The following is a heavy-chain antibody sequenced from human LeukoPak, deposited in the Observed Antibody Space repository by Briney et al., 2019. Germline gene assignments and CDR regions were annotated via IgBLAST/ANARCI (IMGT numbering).Heavy chain of an antibody. D-gene: IGHD3-22*01. J-gene: IGHJ4*02. CDR2: FYTSENT. CDR1: GGSISSGSYY. CDR3: ARIRSWDSSGCPFDY. V-gene: IGHV4-61*02. Sequence: TTSETLSLTCAVSGGSISSGSYYWSWIRQPAGKGLEWIGRFYTSENTNYNPSLKSRVTISLDTSKNQFSLKLSSVTAADTAVYYCARIRSWDSSGCPFDYWGQGTLVTVSS.